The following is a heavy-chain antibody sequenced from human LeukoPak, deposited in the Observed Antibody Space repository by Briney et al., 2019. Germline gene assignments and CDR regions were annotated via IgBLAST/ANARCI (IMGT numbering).Heavy chain of an antibody. CDR1: GFTFSDYY. Sequence: GGSLRLSCAASGFTFSDYYMSWLRQAPGKGLEWVSYISSSGSTIYYADSVKGRFTISRDNAKNSLYLQMNSLRAEDTAVYYCARGWLQLNYYGMDVWGQGTTVTVSS. CDR3: ARGWLQLNYYGMDV. J-gene: IGHJ6*02. V-gene: IGHV3-11*01. CDR2: ISSSGSTI. D-gene: IGHD5-24*01.